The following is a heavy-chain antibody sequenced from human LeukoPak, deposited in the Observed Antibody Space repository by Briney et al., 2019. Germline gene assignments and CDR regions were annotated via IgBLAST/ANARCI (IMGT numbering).Heavy chain of an antibody. CDR2: IYWSGTT. D-gene: IGHD3-10*01. V-gene: IGHV4-59*08. J-gene: IGHJ5*02. Sequence: SETLSLTCTVSGVLMADYYWSWIRQPPGKGLEWIAYIYWSGTTIYNPSLESRVTIAIDTPNQKFSLSLTSVTAADTAVYYCARHPRWGRYGSGNNWFDAWGQGTLVTVSS. CDR3: ARHPRWGRYGSGNNWFDA. CDR1: GVLMADYY.